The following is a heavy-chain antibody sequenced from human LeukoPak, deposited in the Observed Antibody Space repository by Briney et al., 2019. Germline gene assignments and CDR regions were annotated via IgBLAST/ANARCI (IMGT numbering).Heavy chain of an antibody. CDR3: ARTRYYYDSSGYRVLEYFQH. CDR1: GGSISSYY. Sequence: SETLSLTCTVSGGSISSYYWSWIRQPPGKGLEWIGYIYYSGSTNYNPSPKSRVTISVDTSKNQFSLKLSSVTAADTAVYYCARTRYYYDSSGYRVLEYFQHWGQGTLVTVSS. CDR2: IYYSGST. D-gene: IGHD3-22*01. V-gene: IGHV4-59*01. J-gene: IGHJ1*01.